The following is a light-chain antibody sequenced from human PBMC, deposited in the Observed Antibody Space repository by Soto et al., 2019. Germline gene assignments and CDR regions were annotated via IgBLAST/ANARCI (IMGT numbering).Light chain of an antibody. Sequence: IQMTQSPSTLSASVGDRVTFTCRASQSISTWLAWYQQKPGKAPKLLIYKASTLEVGVPSRFSGSGSGTEFTLPITTLQPADFETYYCQQYNSYPWTFGQGTRV. J-gene: IGKJ1*01. CDR3: QQYNSYPWT. CDR2: KAS. V-gene: IGKV1-5*03. CDR1: QSISTW.